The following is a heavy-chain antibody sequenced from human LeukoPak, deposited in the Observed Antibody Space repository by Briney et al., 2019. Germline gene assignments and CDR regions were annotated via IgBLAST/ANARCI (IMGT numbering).Heavy chain of an antibody. CDR1: GFTFSSYG. Sequence: PGGSLRLSCAASGFTFSSYGMSWVRQAPGKGLEWVSAISGSGGSTYYADSVKGRFTISRDNSKNTLYLQMNSLRAEDTAVYYCAKDMEGFGELGEFDYWGQGTLVTVSS. V-gene: IGHV3-23*01. D-gene: IGHD3-10*01. CDR3: AKDMEGFGELGEFDY. CDR2: ISGSGGST. J-gene: IGHJ4*02.